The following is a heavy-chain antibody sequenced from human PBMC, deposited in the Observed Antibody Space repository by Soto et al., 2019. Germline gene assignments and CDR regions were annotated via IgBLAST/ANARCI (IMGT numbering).Heavy chain of an antibody. CDR3: ARGLATLPVFAFDV. CDR1: GIALRTRGVG. V-gene: IGHV2-5*01. CDR2: IYSNDDK. J-gene: IGHJ3*01. Sequence: CPTLVNPTQTLTLTCSLSGIALRTRGVGLGWIRQTPGKALEWLALIYSNDDKQYRPSQKSRLTITKDTSKNHAVLTRTNMDTVDTATYYCARGLATLPVFAFDVWGQGTVVTVSS.